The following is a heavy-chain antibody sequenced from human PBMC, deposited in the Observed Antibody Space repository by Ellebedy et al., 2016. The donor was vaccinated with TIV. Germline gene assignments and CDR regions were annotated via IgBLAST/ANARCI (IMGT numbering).Heavy chain of an antibody. CDR1: GGSISDYS. Sequence: MPSETLSLTCTVSGGSISDYSWSWIRQPAGKGLEWVGHIDASGSASYNASLRSRVTMSVDTSKKQVSLRLSSLTAADTAVYYCARGGDSASFYYWGQGTLVTVSS. J-gene: IGHJ4*02. CDR2: IDASGSA. D-gene: IGHD1-26*01. CDR3: ARGGDSASFYY. V-gene: IGHV4-4*07.